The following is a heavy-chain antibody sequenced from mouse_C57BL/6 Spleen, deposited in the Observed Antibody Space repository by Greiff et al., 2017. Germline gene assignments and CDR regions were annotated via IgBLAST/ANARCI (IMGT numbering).Heavy chain of an antibody. D-gene: IGHD1-1*01. CDR2: ISSGGDYI. CDR3: TRDGTGSSPFDY. V-gene: IGHV5-9-1*02. CDR1: GFTFSSYA. J-gene: IGHJ2*01. Sequence: EVKLMESGEGLVKPGGSLKLSCAASGFTFSSYAMSWVRQTPEKRLEWVAYISSGGDYIYYADTVKGRFTISRDNARNTLYLQMSSLKSEDTAMYYCTRDGTGSSPFDYWGQGTTLTVSS.